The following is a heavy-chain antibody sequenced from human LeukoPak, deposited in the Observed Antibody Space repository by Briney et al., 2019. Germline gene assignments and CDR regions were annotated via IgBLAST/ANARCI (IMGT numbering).Heavy chain of an antibody. J-gene: IGHJ4*02. V-gene: IGHV3-74*01. CDR3: ARGYYGGNDYYLFDY. Sequence: GGSLRLSCAASGFTFSRYWMPWVRQAPGKGPVWVSRFTTDGNTNYADSVKGRFTISRDNAKNTLYLQMNSLRAEDTAVYYCARGYYGGNDYYLFDYWGQGTLVTVSS. D-gene: IGHD2-21*01. CDR2: FTTDGNT. CDR1: GFTFSRYW.